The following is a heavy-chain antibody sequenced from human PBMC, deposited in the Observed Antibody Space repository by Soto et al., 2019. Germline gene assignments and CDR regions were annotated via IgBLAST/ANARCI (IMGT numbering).Heavy chain of an antibody. J-gene: IGHJ5*02. D-gene: IGHD2-2*02. Sequence: SETLSLTCTVSGGSISSYYWSWIRQPPGKGLEWIGYIYYSGSTNYNPSLKSRVTISVDTSKNQFSLKLSSVTAADTAVYYCARVGVPAAILGFDPWGQGTLVTVSS. CDR2: IYYSGST. CDR3: ARVGVPAAILGFDP. CDR1: GGSISSYY. V-gene: IGHV4-59*01.